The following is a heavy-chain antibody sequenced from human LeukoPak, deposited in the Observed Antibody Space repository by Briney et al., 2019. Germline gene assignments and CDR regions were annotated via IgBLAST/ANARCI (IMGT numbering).Heavy chain of an antibody. CDR3: AKDRIFTAGAGAFDI. Sequence: PGGSLRLSCTASGFTFSSYAMSWVRQAPGKGREWVSAISDSGGATYYADSVKGRFTISRDNSRSALYLQMNSLRAEDTAVYYCAKDRIFTAGAGAFDIWGQGTMVTLSS. V-gene: IGHV3-23*01. J-gene: IGHJ3*02. CDR1: GFTFSSYA. D-gene: IGHD6-13*01. CDR2: ISDSGGAT.